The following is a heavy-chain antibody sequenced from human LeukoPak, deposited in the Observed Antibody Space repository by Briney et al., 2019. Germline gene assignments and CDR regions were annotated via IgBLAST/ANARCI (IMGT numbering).Heavy chain of an antibody. V-gene: IGHV4-59*08. CDR2: IYSSGST. CDR1: GGSISSYY. D-gene: IGHD1-26*01. CDR3: ARQEWELHPFDY. Sequence: SETLSLTCTVSGGSISSYYWSWIRQPPGKGLEGIGYIYSSGSTNYNPSLNSQVPISLDPSKNQFTTKLSSVTAADTAVYYWARQEWELHPFDYWGQGTLVTVSS. J-gene: IGHJ4*02.